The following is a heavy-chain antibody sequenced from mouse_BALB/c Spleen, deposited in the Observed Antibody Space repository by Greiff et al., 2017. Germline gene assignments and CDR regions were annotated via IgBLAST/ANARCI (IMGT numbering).Heavy chain of an antibody. J-gene: IGHJ4*01. CDR2: IRNKANGYTT. Sequence: EVKVVESGGGLVQPGGSLRLSCATSGFTFTDYYMSWVRQPPGKALEWLGFIRNKANGYTTEYSASVKGRFTISRDNSQSILYLQMNTLRAEDSATYYCARGAFAIDYWGQGTSVTVSS. V-gene: IGHV7-3*02. D-gene: IGHD3-1*01. CDR1: GFTFTDYY. CDR3: ARGAFAIDY.